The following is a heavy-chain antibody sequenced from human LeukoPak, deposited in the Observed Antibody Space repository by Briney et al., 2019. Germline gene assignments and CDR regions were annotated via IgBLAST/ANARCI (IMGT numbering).Heavy chain of an antibody. CDR2: ISSSSSTI. CDR1: GFTFSSYS. V-gene: IGHV3-48*01. CDR3: ARDQDDFLIGY. D-gene: IGHD2-15*01. J-gene: IGHJ4*02. Sequence: TGGSLRLSCAASGFTFSSYSMNWVRQAPGKGLEWVSYISSSSSTIYYADSVKGRFTISRDNAKNSLYLQMNSLRAEDTAVYYCARDQDDFLIGYWGQGTLVTVSS.